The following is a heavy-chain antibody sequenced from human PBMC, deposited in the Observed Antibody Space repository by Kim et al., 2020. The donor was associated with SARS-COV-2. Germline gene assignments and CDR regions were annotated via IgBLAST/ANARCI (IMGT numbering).Heavy chain of an antibody. CDR2: GGTT. J-gene: IGHJ3*01. D-gene: IGHD6-25*01. CDR3: VGGSATPD. V-gene: IGHV3-53*01. Sequence: GGTTNYAESVKGRFTISRDNSKTTLYLQMNSLRAEDTAMYYCVGGSATPDWGQGTMVTVSS.